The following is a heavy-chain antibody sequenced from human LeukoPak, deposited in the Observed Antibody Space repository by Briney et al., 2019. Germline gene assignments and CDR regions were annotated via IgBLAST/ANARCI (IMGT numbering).Heavy chain of an antibody. CDR1: GFTFSSYA. D-gene: IGHD6-13*01. J-gene: IGHJ4*02. Sequence: GGSLRLSCAASGFTFSSYAITWVRQAPGKGLVWVSRLSSDGRDPSYADSVKGRFTISRDNAKNTLYMQMNSLRVEDTAVYYCSRGVYEEDVNYWGQGTLVTVSS. V-gene: IGHV3-74*01. CDR3: SRGVYEEDVNY. CDR2: LSSDGRDP.